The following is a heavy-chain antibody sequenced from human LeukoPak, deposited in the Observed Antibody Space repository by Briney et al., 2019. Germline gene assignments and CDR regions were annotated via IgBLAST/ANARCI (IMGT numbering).Heavy chain of an antibody. CDR1: GFTVSTYY. D-gene: IGHD2-2*01. Sequence: GGSLRLSCAASGFTVSTYYMTWVRLAPEKGLECVSVIYSGGSTYYSDSVKGRFTVSRDNSKNTLYLQMNSLRAEDTAMYYCARGLGYCTSTTCLLPFDYWGQGTLVTVSS. CDR2: IYSGGST. CDR3: ARGLGYCTSTTCLLPFDY. V-gene: IGHV3-53*03. J-gene: IGHJ4*02.